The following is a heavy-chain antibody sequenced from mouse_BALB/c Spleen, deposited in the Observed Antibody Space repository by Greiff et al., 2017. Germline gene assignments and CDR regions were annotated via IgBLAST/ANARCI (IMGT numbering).Heavy chain of an antibody. J-gene: IGHJ2*01. Sequence: QVQLQQPGAELVRPGASVKLSCKASGYSFTSYWMNWVKQRPGKGLEWIGMIHPSDSATRLNQKFKDKATLTVDKSSSTAYMQLSSPTSEDSAVYYCARGATVVAKGEYYFDYWGQGTTLTVSS. CDR1: GYSFTSYW. V-gene: IGHV1-61*01. CDR3: ARGATVVAKGEYYFDY. D-gene: IGHD1-1*01. CDR2: IHPSDSAT.